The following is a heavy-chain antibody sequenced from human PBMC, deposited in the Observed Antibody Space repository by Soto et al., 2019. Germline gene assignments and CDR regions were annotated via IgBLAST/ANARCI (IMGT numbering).Heavy chain of an antibody. CDR1: GFTFSNAW. J-gene: IGHJ3*02. CDR2: IKSKTDGGTT. D-gene: IGHD3-22*01. Sequence: GGALRLSCAASGFTFSNAWMIWVRQAPGKGLEWVGRIKSKTDGGTTDYAAPVKGRFTISRDDSKNTLYLQMNSLKTKDTAVYYCTTDPYYYDSSGYFNDAFDIWGQGTMVTVSS. CDR3: TTDPYYYDSSGYFNDAFDI. V-gene: IGHV3-15*01.